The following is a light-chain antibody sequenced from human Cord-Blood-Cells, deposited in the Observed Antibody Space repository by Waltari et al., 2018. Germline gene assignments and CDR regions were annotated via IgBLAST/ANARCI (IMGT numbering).Light chain of an antibody. CDR3: QSYDSSLSAYVV. CDR2: GNS. V-gene: IGLV1-40*01. J-gene: IGLJ2*01. CDR1: SSNIGAGSD. Sequence: QSVLTHPPSVSGAPGQRVTISCTGRSSNIGAGSDVHWYQQLPGTAPKLLIYGNSNRPSGVPDRFSGSKSGTSASLAITGLQAEDEADYYCQSYDSSLSAYVVFGGGTKLTVL.